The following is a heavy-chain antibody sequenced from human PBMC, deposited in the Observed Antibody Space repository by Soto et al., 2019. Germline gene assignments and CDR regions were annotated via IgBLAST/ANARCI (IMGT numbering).Heavy chain of an antibody. CDR1: GYTFTNYG. CDR3: ARTYSSRAGLAGELDY. J-gene: IGHJ4*01. V-gene: IGHV1-18*01. D-gene: IGHD6-19*01. Sequence: SSVKVSCKASGYTFTNYGISWVRQAPGQGLEWMGWISAYNGDTKYAQWLQDRVTVTTDTSKSTAYMELRSLRSDDTAVYYCARTYSSRAGLAGELDYWS. CDR2: ISAYNGDT.